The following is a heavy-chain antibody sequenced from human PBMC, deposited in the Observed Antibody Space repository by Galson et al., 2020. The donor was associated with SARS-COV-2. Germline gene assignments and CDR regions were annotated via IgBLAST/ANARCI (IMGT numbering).Heavy chain of an antibody. Sequence: SVTPSCKASCSTFPSYSLSWLRQPPGQGLEWLRAIIPIFATATYAHNFQRRVTLTADESPSTAYMELSSLRSEDTAVYYCAGVSPDYGDYEDYYYYGMDVWGQGTTVTVSS. CDR2: IIPIFATA. D-gene: IGHD4-17*01. J-gene: IGHJ6*02. CDR3: AGVSPDYGDYEDYYYYGMDV. CDR1: CSTFPSYS. V-gene: IGHV1-69*13.